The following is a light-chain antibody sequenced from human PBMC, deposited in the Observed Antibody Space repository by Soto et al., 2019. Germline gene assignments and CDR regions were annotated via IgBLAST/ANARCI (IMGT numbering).Light chain of an antibody. CDR2: SAS. J-gene: IGKJ2*01. CDR3: QHANGFRHT. CDR1: QGISSY. Sequence: DIQMTQSPSSVAASVGDRVTITCRASQGISSYLAWYQQKPGKAPKLLIHSASSLESGVPSRFSGSGSGTDFSSTISGLQQEYFANYSCQHANGFRHTIGQGTKLEI. V-gene: IGKV1D-12*01.